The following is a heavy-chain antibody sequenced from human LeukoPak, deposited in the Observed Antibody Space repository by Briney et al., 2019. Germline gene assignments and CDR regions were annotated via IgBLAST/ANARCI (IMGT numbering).Heavy chain of an antibody. Sequence: PGGSLRLSCAASGFTFSSYAMSWVRQAPGKGLEWVSVIHSGGKTYYADSVKGRFTISRDNSKNTLYLQMNSLRAEDTAVYYCARDLNSSGSYWGQGTLVTVSS. CDR1: GFTFSSYA. CDR2: IHSGGKT. D-gene: IGHD3-22*01. CDR3: ARDLNSSGSY. J-gene: IGHJ4*02. V-gene: IGHV3-53*01.